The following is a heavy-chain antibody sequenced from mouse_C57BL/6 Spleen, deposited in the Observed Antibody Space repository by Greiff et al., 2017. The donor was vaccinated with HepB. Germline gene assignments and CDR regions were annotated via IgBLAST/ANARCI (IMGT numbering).Heavy chain of an antibody. CDR1: GYTFTSYW. Sequence: VQLQQPGAELVKPGASVKLSCKASGYTFTSYWMHWVKQRPGQGLEWIGMIHPNSGSTNYNEKFKSKATLTVDKSSSTAYMQLSSLTSEDSAVYYCAREEGIYDYGSSYGYFDVWGTGTTVTVSS. V-gene: IGHV1-64*01. CDR2: IHPNSGST. J-gene: IGHJ1*03. CDR3: AREEGIYDYGSSYGYFDV. D-gene: IGHD1-1*01.